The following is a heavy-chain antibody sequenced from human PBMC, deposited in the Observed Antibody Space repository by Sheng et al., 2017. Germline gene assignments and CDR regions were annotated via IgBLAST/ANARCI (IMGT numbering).Heavy chain of an antibody. D-gene: IGHD6-13*01. V-gene: IGHV3-33*01. Sequence: QVQLVESGGGVVQPGRSLRLSCAASGVTFSYYGMHWVRQAPGRGLEWVSIIWNDVSEKYYADSVKGRFTISRDNSKNTVYLQMNSLRAEDTAVYYCAREGIASDIPTPYFMDVWGQGTTVTVSS. CDR1: GVTFSYYG. J-gene: IGHJ6*03. CDR3: AREGIASDIPTPYFMDV. CDR2: IWNDVSEK.